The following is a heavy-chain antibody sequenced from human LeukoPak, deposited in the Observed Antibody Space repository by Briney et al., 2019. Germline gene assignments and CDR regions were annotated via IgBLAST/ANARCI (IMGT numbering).Heavy chain of an antibody. J-gene: IGHJ4*02. V-gene: IGHV1-18*01. D-gene: IGHD3-10*01. CDR3: ARVSDYYGSGSYFGEDY. CDR1: GYTFTSYG. Sequence: ASVKVSCKASGYTFTSYGISWVRQAPGQGLEWMGWISAYNGNTNYAQKLQGRVTMTTDTSTSTAYMELRSLGSDDTAVYYCARVSDYYGSGSYFGEDYWGQGTLVTVSS. CDR2: ISAYNGNT.